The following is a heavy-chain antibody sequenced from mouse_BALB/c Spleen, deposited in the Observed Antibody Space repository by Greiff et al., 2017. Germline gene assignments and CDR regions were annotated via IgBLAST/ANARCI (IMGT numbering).Heavy chain of an antibody. CDR1: GFTFSSYA. J-gene: IGHJ3*01. V-gene: IGHV5-9-3*01. CDR2: ISSGGSYT. D-gene: IGHD2-1*01. Sequence: EVKLVESGGGLVKPGGSLKLSCAASGFTFSSYAMSWVRQTPEKRLEWVATISSGGSYTYYPDSVKGRFTISRDNAKNTLYLQMSSLRSEDTAMYYCARNYGKGEAWFAYWGQGTLVTVSA. CDR3: ARNYGKGEAWFAY.